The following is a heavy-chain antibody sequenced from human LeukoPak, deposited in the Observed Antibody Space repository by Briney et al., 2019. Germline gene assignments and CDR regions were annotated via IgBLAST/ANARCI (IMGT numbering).Heavy chain of an antibody. CDR1: GGSISSYY. Sequence: SETLSLTCTVSGGSISSYYWSWIQQPPGKGLEWIGYIYYSGSTNYNPSLKSRVTISVDTSKNQFSLKLSSVTAADTAVYYCARARYSGYDYYDYWGQGTLVTVSS. CDR2: IYYSGST. D-gene: IGHD5-12*01. V-gene: IGHV4-59*01. CDR3: ARARYSGYDYYDY. J-gene: IGHJ4*02.